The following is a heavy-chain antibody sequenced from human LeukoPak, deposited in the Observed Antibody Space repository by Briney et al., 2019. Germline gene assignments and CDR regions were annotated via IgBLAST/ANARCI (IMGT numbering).Heavy chain of an antibody. Sequence: GRSLRLSCAASGFTFSSYAVHWVRQAPGKGLEWVALISYDGSNKYYADSVKGRFTISRDNSKNTLYLQMNSLRAEDTAVYYCAKDGGVRGPDYYYYMDVWGKGTTVTISS. D-gene: IGHD3-10*01. V-gene: IGHV3-30*04. CDR3: AKDGGVRGPDYYYYMDV. J-gene: IGHJ6*03. CDR2: ISYDGSNK. CDR1: GFTFSSYA.